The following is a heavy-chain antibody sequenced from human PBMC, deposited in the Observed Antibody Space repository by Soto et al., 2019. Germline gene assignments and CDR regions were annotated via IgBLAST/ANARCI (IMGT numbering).Heavy chain of an antibody. J-gene: IGHJ5*02. CDR2: ISAYNGNT. V-gene: IGHV1-18*04. D-gene: IGHD3-9*01. CDR3: ARGGRYYDILTGYYRGSGWFDP. CDR1: GYTFTSYG. Sequence: QVQLVQSGAEVKKPGASVKVSCKASGYTFTSYGISWVRQAPGQGLEWMGWISAYNGNTNYAQKLQGRVTMTTDTSTRTAYMELRSLRSDDTAVYYCARGGRYYDILTGYYRGSGWFDPWGQGTLVTVSS.